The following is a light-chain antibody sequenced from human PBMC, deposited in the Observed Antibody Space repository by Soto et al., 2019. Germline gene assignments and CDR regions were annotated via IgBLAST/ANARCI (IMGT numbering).Light chain of an antibody. CDR2: DAS. Sequence: EIVLTQSPATLSLSPGEGATLTCRVSQSVGSSLAWYQQKPGQAPRLLIYDASNRATGIPARFSGSGSGTDFTPTINSLEPEDVAVYYCQQRSYLFTFGGGTKVDIK. CDR1: QSVGSS. V-gene: IGKV3-11*01. CDR3: QQRSYLFT. J-gene: IGKJ4*01.